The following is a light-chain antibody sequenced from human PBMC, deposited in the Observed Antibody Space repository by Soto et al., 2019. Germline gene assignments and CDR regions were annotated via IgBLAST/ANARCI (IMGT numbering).Light chain of an antibody. Sequence: EMVLTQSPATLSSSPGERATLSCRASQSVSSYLAWYQQKPGQAPRLLIYDASNMATGIPARFSGSGSGTDFTLTISSLEPDDFAVYYCQQHNDWPSTFGGGTKVQIK. J-gene: IGKJ4*01. CDR1: QSVSSY. CDR3: QQHNDWPST. CDR2: DAS. V-gene: IGKV3-11*01.